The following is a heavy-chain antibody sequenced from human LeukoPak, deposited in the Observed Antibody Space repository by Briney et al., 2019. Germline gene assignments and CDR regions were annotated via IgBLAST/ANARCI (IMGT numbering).Heavy chain of an antibody. CDR1: GYTFTTYG. J-gene: IGHJ4*02. CDR2: ITAYNGNT. D-gene: IGHD3-3*01. CDR3: ARAFWSGSYRSQPFDY. V-gene: IGHV1-18*01. Sequence: GASVKVSCKASGYTFTTYGISWVRQAPGQGLEWLGWITAYNGNTNYAQKLQGRVTMTTDTSTSTAYMELRSLRSDDTAVYYCARAFWSGSYRSQPFDYWGQGTLVTVSS.